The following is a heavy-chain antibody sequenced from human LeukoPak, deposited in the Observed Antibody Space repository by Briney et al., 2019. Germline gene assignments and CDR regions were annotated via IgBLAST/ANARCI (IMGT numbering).Heavy chain of an antibody. V-gene: IGHV4-39*07. CDR3: ARGLRYFANMDV. D-gene: IGHD3-9*01. Sequence: SETLSLTCTVSGGSISSSSYYWGWIRQPPGKGLEWIGSIYYSGSTNYNPSLKSRVTISVDTSKNQFSLKLSSVTAADTAVYYCARGLRYFANMDVWGKGTTVTISS. CDR1: GGSISSSSYY. J-gene: IGHJ6*03. CDR2: IYYSGST.